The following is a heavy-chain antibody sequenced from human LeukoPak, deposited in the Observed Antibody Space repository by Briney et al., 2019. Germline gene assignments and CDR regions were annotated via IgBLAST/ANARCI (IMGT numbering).Heavy chain of an antibody. CDR2: IYVGGST. CDR3: ATRPDGYDLPYFDY. J-gene: IGHJ4*02. V-gene: IGHV3-66*01. D-gene: IGHD5-18*01. Sequence: GGSLRLSCAASGLSVSKKYMSWVRQAPGKGLEWFSVIYVGGSTYYADSVRGRFTISRDNSKNTLYLQMNSLRVDDTAVYYCATRPDGYDLPYFDYWGQGTLVTVSS. CDR1: GLSVSKKY.